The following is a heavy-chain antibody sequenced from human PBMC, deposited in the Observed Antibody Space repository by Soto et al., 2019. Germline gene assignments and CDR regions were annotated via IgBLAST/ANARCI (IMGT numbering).Heavy chain of an antibody. V-gene: IGHV1-69*06. J-gene: IGHJ4*02. CDR2: IIPIFGTA. CDR1: GGTFSSYA. Sequence: SVKVSCKASGGTFSSYAISWVRQAPGQGLEWMGGIIPIFGTANYAQKFQGRVTITADKSTSTAYMELSSLRSEDTAVYYCARGRGDSSGYYLFDYWGQGTLVTVSS. D-gene: IGHD3-22*01. CDR3: ARGRGDSSGYYLFDY.